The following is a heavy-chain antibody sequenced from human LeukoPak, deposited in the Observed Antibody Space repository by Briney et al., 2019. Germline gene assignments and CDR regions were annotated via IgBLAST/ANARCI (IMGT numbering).Heavy chain of an antibody. J-gene: IGHJ4*02. Sequence: GGSLRLSCAASGFTFSSYAMSWVRQAPGKGLEWVSAISGSGGSTYYADSVKGRFTISRDNSKNTLYLQMNSLRAEDTAVYYCAKDGRICSGGSCYAEINWGQGTLVTVSS. D-gene: IGHD2-15*01. CDR1: GFTFSSYA. CDR2: ISGSGGST. CDR3: AKDGRICSGGSCYAEIN. V-gene: IGHV3-23*01.